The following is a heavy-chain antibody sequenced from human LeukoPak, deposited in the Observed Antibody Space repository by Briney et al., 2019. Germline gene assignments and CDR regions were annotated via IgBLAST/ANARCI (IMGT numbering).Heavy chain of an antibody. J-gene: IGHJ4*02. CDR3: ARDNYQPAIWSGYYTGIDY. V-gene: IGHV1-18*01. D-gene: IGHD3-3*01. Sequence: ASVKVSCKASGYTFTSYGISWVRQAPGQGLEWMGWNSAYNGNTNYAQKLQGRVTMTTDTSTSTAYMELRSLRSDDTAVYYCARDNYQPAIWSGYYTGIDYWGQGTLVTVSS. CDR1: GYTFTSYG. CDR2: NSAYNGNT.